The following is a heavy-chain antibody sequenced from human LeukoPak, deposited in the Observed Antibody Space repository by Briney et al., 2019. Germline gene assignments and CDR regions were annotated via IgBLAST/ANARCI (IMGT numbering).Heavy chain of an antibody. J-gene: IGHJ4*02. D-gene: IGHD2-21*02. V-gene: IGHV7-4-1*02. CDR1: GYTFTSYA. CDR2: INTNTGNP. Sequence: ASVTVSFTASGYTFTSYAMNWVRQAPGQGLEWMGWINTNTGNPTYAQGFTGRFVFSLDTSVSTAYLQISSLKAEDTAVYYCARVWAYCGGDCYADYWGQGTLVTVSS. CDR3: ARVWAYCGGDCYADY.